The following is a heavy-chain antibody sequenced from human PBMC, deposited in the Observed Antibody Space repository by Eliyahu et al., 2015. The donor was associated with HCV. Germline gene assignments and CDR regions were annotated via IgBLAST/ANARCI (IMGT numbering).Heavy chain of an antibody. V-gene: IGHV3-74*01. J-gene: IGHJ4*02. Sequence: EVQLVESGGGLVQPGGSLSXSCAASGFNFSSSWMHWVRQVPGKGLVWVSRINSDGGITSYADSVKGRFTISRDNAKNTLYLQMNSLRAEDSAVYYCASEIRLGYWGQGTLVTVSS. CDR3: ASEIRLGY. CDR1: GFNFSSSW. CDR2: INSDGGIT.